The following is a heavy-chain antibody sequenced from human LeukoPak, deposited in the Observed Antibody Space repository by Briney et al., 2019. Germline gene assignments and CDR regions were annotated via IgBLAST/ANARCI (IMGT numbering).Heavy chain of an antibody. CDR1: GYTFTSYG. Sequence: ASVKVSCKASGYTFTSYGISWVRQAPGQGLEWMGWISAYNGNTNYAQKLQGRVTMTTDTSTSTAYMELRSLRSDDTAVYYCARVVGAITYYYYGMDVWGQGTTVTVSS. CDR2: ISAYNGNT. D-gene: IGHD1-26*01. J-gene: IGHJ6*02. V-gene: IGHV1-18*01. CDR3: ARVVGAITYYYYGMDV.